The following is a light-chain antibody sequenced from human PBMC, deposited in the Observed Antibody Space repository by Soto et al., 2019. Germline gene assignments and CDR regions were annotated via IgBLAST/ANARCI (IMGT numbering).Light chain of an antibody. CDR2: AAS. J-gene: IGKJ3*01. V-gene: IGKV1-27*01. CDR3: QNLDSAAFT. Sequence: DIQMTQSPPSLSASVGDRVTITCRASQDISNYLAWYQQRPGKVPRLLIYAASTLQSNVPSRFSGSGSGTDFTLTISSLLPEDAATYYCQNLDSAAFTFGPGTKVDIK. CDR1: QDISNY.